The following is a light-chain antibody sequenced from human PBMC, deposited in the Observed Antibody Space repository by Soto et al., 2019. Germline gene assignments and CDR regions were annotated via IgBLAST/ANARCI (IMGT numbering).Light chain of an antibody. J-gene: IGKJ4*01. Sequence: EIVLTQSPGTLSLSPGERATLSCRASQSLKSSYLAWYQQKPGQAPRLLIYGASNRASGIPDRFSGSGSGTDFTLTISRLEPEDFAVYYCQQYGSSTGLTFGGGTKVEI. CDR1: QSLKSSY. CDR3: QQYGSSTGLT. V-gene: IGKV3-20*01. CDR2: GAS.